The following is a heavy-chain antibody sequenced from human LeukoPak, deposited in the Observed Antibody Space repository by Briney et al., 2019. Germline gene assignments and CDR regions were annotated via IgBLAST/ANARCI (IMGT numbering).Heavy chain of an antibody. CDR3: ARAIVVVPAAMGIDRRYAFDI. V-gene: IGHV3-30*02. CDR1: GFTFSSYG. Sequence: GGSLRLSCAASGFTFSSYGMHWVRQAPGKGLEWVAFIRYDGSNKYYADSVKGRFTISRDNSKNTLYLQMNSLRAEDTAVYYCARAIVVVPAAMGIDRRYAFDIWGQGTMVTVSS. CDR2: IRYDGSNK. J-gene: IGHJ3*02. D-gene: IGHD2-2*01.